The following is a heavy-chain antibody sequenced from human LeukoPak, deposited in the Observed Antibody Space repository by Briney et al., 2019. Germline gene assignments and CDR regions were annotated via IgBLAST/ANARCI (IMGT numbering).Heavy chain of an antibody. Sequence: ASVKVSCKASGYTFTRYAMHWVRQAPGRRLEWMGWINAGNGNTKYSQKFQGRVTITADESTSTAYMELSSLRSEDTAVYYCAKSGYYYGAHDYWGQGTLVTVSS. D-gene: IGHD3-22*01. CDR2: INAGNGNT. CDR1: GYTFTRYA. CDR3: AKSGYYYGAHDY. J-gene: IGHJ4*02. V-gene: IGHV1-3*01.